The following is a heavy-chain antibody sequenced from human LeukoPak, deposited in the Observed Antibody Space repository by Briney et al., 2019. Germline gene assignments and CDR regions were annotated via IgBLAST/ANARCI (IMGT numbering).Heavy chain of an antibody. CDR1: GGSFSGYY. V-gene: IGHV4-34*01. Sequence: PSETLSLTCAVYGGSFSGYYWTWIRQTPGKGLEWIGEMNPSGSTNYNPALKSRVTISVDTSKNQFSLTLSSVTAADTAVYYCARGRQDVTMIVVVMTAVSYYLDVWGKGTTVTVS. D-gene: IGHD3-22*01. CDR2: MNPSGST. J-gene: IGHJ6*03. CDR3: ARGRQDVTMIVVVMTAVSYYLDV.